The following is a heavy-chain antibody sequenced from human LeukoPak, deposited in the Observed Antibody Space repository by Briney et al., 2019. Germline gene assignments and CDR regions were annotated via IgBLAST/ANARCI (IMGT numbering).Heavy chain of an antibody. CDR2: ISSSGGST. J-gene: IGHJ4*02. D-gene: IGHD6-19*01. V-gene: IGHV3-23*01. Sequence: GSLRLSCAASGFTLSSYAISWVRQAPGKGLEWVSAISSSGGSTYYADSVKGRFTISRDNSKNTLYLQMNSLRAEDTAVYYCATSPTPAYSSGWYSARGDYWGQGTLVTVSS. CDR3: ATSPTPAYSSGWYSARGDY. CDR1: GFTLSSYA.